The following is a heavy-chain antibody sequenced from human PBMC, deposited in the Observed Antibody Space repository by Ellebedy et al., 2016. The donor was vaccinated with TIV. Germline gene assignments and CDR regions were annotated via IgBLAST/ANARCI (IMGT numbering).Heavy chain of an antibody. Sequence: GESLKISXAASGFSFRDYGMHWVRQAPGKGLEWVAIIWYDGSNKDYVDHVKGRFSISRDNSKSTLFLQLSRLRSDDSAMYYCCLTTPYYFDYWGQGSLVTVSS. CDR2: IWYDGSNK. CDR1: GFSFRDYG. D-gene: IGHD1-1*01. CDR3: CLTTPYYFDY. V-gene: IGHV3-30*02. J-gene: IGHJ4*02.